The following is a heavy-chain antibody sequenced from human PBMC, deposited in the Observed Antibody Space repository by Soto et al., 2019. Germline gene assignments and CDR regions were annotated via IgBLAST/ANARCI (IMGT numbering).Heavy chain of an antibody. V-gene: IGHV4-4*07. CDR3: ARDGGYCSSTSCHLGLDY. D-gene: IGHD2-2*01. J-gene: IGHJ4*02. CDR2: IYTSGST. CDR1: GGSISSYY. Sequence: SETLSLTCTVSGGSISSYYWSWIRQPAGKGLEWIGRIYTSGSTNYNPSLKSRVTMSVDTSKNQFSLKLSSVTAADTAVYYCARDGGYCSSTSCHLGLDYWGQGTLVTVSS.